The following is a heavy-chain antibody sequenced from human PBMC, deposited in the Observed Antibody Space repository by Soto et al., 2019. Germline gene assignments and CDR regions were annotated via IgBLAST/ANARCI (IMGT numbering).Heavy chain of an antibody. CDR1: GFTFSSYS. V-gene: IGHV3-23*01. CDR3: ASGDRFRGWIY. D-gene: IGHD6-19*01. Sequence: EVQLLESGGDLVQGGGSLRLSCAASGFTFSSYSMSWVRQAPGKGLEWVSAAGASDGTTPYADSVKGRFTISKDNSRNTLSLQMNSLRGEDTAIYYCASGDRFRGWIYWGKGTPVTVSS. CDR2: AGASDGTT. J-gene: IGHJ4*02.